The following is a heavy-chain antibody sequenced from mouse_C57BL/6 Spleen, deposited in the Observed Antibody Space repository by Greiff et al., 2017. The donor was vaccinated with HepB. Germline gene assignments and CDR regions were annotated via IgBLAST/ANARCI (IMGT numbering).Heavy chain of an antibody. CDR1: GYTFTSYW. Sequence: QVQLKQPGAELVKPGASVKLSCKASGYTFTSYWMHWVKQRPGQGLEWIGMIHPNSGSTNYNEKFKSKATLTVDKSSSTAYMQLSSLTSEDSAVYYCARWGLRPLDFDVWGTGTTVTVSS. V-gene: IGHV1-64*01. J-gene: IGHJ1*03. D-gene: IGHD1-2*01. CDR3: ARWGLRPLDFDV. CDR2: IHPNSGST.